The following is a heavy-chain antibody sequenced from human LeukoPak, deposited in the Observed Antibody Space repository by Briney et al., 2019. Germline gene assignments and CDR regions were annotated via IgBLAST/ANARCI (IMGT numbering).Heavy chain of an antibody. CDR2: IYYSGST. J-gene: IGHJ4*02. Sequence: SETLSLTCTVSGGSISSHYWSWIRQPPGKGLEWIGYIYYSGSTNYNPSLKSRVTISVDTSKNQFSLKLSSVTAADTAVYYCARDMGEWELPYFDYWGQGTLVTVSS. CDR3: ARDMGEWELPYFDY. D-gene: IGHD1-26*01. V-gene: IGHV4-59*11. CDR1: GGSISSHY.